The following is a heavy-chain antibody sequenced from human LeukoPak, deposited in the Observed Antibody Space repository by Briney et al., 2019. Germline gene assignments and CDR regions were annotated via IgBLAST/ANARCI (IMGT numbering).Heavy chain of an antibody. D-gene: IGHD3-22*01. J-gene: IGHJ4*02. CDR3: TTGAYDSSGYQVY. Sequence: PGGSLRLSCAASGFTFSNAWMTWVRHAPRKGLEWVGRIKSKTVGGTTEYAAPVKGRFTMPRDDSKNTLYLQMNSLKTEDTAVYYCTTGAYDSSGYQVYWGQGTLVTVSS. CDR1: GFTFSNAW. V-gene: IGHV3-15*01. CDR2: IKSKTVGGTT.